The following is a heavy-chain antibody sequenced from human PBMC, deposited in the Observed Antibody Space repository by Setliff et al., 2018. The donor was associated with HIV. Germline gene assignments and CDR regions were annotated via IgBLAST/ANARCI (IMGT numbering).Heavy chain of an antibody. D-gene: IGHD3-22*01. V-gene: IGHV3-21*01. CDR1: GFTFGDYA. J-gene: IGHJ4*02. CDR2: ISPSGTYI. CDR3: ARDPPWNYDSSGYPYYFDY. Sequence: GGSLRLSCAASGFTFGDYAMTWVRQAPGKGLEWVSFISPSGTYIHYADSLKGRFTISRDNAKNSLYLQMNSLRVEDTAVYYCARDPPWNYDSSGYPYYFDYWGQGTLVTSPQ.